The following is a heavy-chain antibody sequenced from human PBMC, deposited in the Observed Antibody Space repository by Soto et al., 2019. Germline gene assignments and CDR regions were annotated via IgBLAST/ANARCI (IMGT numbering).Heavy chain of an antibody. CDR3: ARLLYGLGSWFDP. D-gene: IGHD3-10*01. Sequence: SETLSLTCAVSGGSISSGGYSWSWIRQPPGKGLEWIGYIYHSGSTYYNPSLKSRVTISVDTSKNQFSLKLTSVTAADTAVYYCARLLYGLGSWFDPWGQGTLVTVSS. CDR1: GGSISSGGYS. J-gene: IGHJ5*02. V-gene: IGHV4-30-2*05. CDR2: IYHSGST.